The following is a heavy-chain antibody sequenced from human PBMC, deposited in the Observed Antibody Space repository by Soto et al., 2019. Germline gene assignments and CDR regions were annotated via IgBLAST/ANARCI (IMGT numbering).Heavy chain of an antibody. J-gene: IGHJ4*02. CDR2: ISYDGSNK. CDR3: ARDALYSGYGWFDY. Sequence: QVQLVESGGGVAQPGRSLRLSCAASGFTFSSYAMHWVRQAPGKGLEWVAVISYDGSNKYYADSVKGRFTISRDNSKNTLYLQMNSLRAEDTAVYYCARDALYSGYGWFDYWGQGTLVTVSS. CDR1: GFTFSSYA. D-gene: IGHD5-12*01. V-gene: IGHV3-30-3*01.